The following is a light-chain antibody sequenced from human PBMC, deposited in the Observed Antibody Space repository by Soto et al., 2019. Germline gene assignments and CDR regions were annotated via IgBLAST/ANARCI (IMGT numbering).Light chain of an antibody. Sequence: QSVLTQPPSASGTPGQRVTISCSGSCSNIGSNTVNWYQQLPGTAPKLLIYSNNQRPSGVPDRFSGSKSGTSASLAISGLQSEDEADYYCAAWDDSLNAWVFGGGTKLTVL. CDR2: SNN. J-gene: IGLJ3*02. V-gene: IGLV1-44*01. CDR3: AAWDDSLNAWV. CDR1: CSNIGSNT.